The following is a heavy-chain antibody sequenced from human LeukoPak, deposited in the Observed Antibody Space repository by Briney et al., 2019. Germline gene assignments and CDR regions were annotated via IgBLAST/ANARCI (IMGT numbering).Heavy chain of an antibody. CDR1: GFIFSSYD. Sequence: GGSLRLSCAASGFIFSSYDMSWVRQAPGKGLEWVSGISASGGSTYYADSVKGRFTISRDSSKNTLYLQMNSLRAEDTAVYYCAKDRLTVTTAWYFDLWGRGTLVTVSS. J-gene: IGHJ2*01. D-gene: IGHD4-17*01. CDR2: ISASGGST. CDR3: AKDRLTVTTAWYFDL. V-gene: IGHV3-23*01.